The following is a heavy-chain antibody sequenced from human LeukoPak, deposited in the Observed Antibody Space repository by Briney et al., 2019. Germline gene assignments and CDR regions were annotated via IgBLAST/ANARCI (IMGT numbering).Heavy chain of an antibody. V-gene: IGHV3-30*03. Sequence: GGSLRLSCAASGFTFSSYGMHWVRQAPGKGLEWVAVISYDGSNKYYADSVKGRFTISRDNSKNTLYLQMNSLRAEDTAVYYCARDKDTAMAYFDYWGQGTLVTVSS. CDR1: GFTFSSYG. CDR2: ISYDGSNK. J-gene: IGHJ4*02. D-gene: IGHD5-18*01. CDR3: ARDKDTAMAYFDY.